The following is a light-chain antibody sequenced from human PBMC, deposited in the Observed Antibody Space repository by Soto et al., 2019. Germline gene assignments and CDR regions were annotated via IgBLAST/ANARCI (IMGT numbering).Light chain of an antibody. J-gene: IGKJ1*01. CDR3: QQYNNWPQT. V-gene: IGKV3-15*01. Sequence: EIVLTHAPYTLSLSLVERATLACRASQSLRSSLAWYQQKPGQAPRLLIYDASTRATGIPARFSGSGSGTDFTLTISGLQSEDFAVYYCQQYNNWPQTFGQGTKVDIK. CDR1: QSLRSS. CDR2: DAS.